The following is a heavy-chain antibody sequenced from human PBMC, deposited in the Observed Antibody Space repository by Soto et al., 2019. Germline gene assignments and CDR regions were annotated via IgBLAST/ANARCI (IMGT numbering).Heavy chain of an antibody. J-gene: IGHJ4*02. CDR1: GFTFTSSA. V-gene: IGHV1-58*01. CDR2: IVVGSGNT. Sequence: SVKVSCKASGFTFTSSAVQWVRQARGQRLEWIGWIVVGSGNTNYAQKFQERVTITRDMSTSTAYMELSSLRSEGTAVYCCAAAAVPATAFFDYWGQGTLVTVSS. D-gene: IGHD2-2*01. CDR3: AAAAVPATAFFDY.